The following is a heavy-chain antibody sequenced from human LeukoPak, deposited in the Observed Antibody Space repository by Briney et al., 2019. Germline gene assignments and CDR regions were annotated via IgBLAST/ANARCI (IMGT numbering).Heavy chain of an antibody. D-gene: IGHD3-10*01. Sequence: SETLSLTCTVSGGFISSSSSYWGWIRQPPGKGLEWIGGIYYSGTTYYNPSLKSRVTISVDTSKNQFSLKLSSVTAADTAVYYCPRGLLWFGEPHFDYWGQGTLVTVSS. V-gene: IGHV4-39*07. CDR1: GGFISSSSSY. J-gene: IGHJ4*02. CDR2: IYYSGTT. CDR3: PRGLLWFGEPHFDY.